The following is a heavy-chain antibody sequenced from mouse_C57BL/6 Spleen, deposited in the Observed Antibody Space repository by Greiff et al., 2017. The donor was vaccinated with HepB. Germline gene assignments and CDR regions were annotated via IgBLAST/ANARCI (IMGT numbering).Heavy chain of an antibody. Sequence: VKLQESGAELARPGASVKLSCKASGYTFTSYGISWVKQRTGQGLEWIGEIYPRSGNTYYNEKFKGKATLTADKSSSTAYMELRSLTSEDSAVYFWARRDLDGYYRYFDVWGTGTTVTVSS. D-gene: IGHD2-3*01. CDR2: IYPRSGNT. J-gene: IGHJ1*03. V-gene: IGHV1-81*01. CDR1: GYTFTSYG. CDR3: ARRDLDGYYRYFDV.